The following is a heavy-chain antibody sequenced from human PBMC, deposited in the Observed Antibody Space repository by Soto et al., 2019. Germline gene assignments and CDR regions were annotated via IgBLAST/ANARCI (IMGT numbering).Heavy chain of an antibody. J-gene: IGHJ6*02. CDR1: GFSLSTSW. CDR2: IMQDGSDK. Sequence: EVQLVESGGGLVQPGGSLRLSCTASGFSLSTSWMTWVRQAPGKGLEWVANIMQDGSDKYYVDSVKGRFTISRDNAKNSLYLQMTSLRAEDTAVYYCASKRLYFYGLDVWGQATTVTVSS. V-gene: IGHV3-7*01. CDR3: ASKRLYFYGLDV.